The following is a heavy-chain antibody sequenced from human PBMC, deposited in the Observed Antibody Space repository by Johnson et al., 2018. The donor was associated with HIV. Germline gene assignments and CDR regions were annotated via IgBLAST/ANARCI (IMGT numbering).Heavy chain of an antibody. Sequence: VQLVESGGGVVQPGGSLRLSCAASGFIFDDYGMTWVRQVPGKGLEWVSGINWNGGSTGYADSVKGRFTISRDSAKNSLYLQMNSLRAEDTALYYCARGVSSGYYSNAFDVWGQGTMATVSS. D-gene: IGHD3-22*01. V-gene: IGHV3-20*04. J-gene: IGHJ3*01. CDR3: ARGVSSGYYSNAFDV. CDR2: INWNGGST. CDR1: GFIFDDYG.